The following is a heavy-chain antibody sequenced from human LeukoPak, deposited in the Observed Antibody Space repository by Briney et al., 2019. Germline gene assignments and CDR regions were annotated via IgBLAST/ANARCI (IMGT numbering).Heavy chain of an antibody. Sequence: GVSLRLSCAASGFTFSNYAMTWVRQAPGKGPEWVAAISAGGGNTYYADFVKGRLIVSRDNSKNTLYLQMNGLRAEDTALYYCAKDRSAIITWSDYWGQGTLVTVSS. CDR1: GFTFSNYA. D-gene: IGHD3-22*01. V-gene: IGHV3-23*01. CDR3: AKDRSAIITWSDY. J-gene: IGHJ4*02. CDR2: ISAGGGNT.